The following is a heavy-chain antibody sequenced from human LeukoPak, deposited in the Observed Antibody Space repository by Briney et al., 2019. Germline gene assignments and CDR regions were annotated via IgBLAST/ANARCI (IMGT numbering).Heavy chain of an antibody. D-gene: IGHD3-22*01. CDR3: AATYDSSGYYLDY. V-gene: IGHV1-58*02. CDR1: GFTFTSSA. CDR2: IVVGSGNT. Sequence: SVKVSCKASGFTFTSSAMQWVRQARGQRLEWIGWIVVGSGNTNYAQKFQERVTITRDMSTSTAYMELSSPRSEDTAVYYCAATYDSSGYYLDYWGQGTLVTVSS. J-gene: IGHJ4*02.